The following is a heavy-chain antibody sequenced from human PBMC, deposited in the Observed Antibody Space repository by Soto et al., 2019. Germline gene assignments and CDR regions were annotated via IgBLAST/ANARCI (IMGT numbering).Heavy chain of an antibody. Sequence: EVQLVESGGGLVQPGRSLRLSCAASGFTFDDYAMHWVRQAPGKGLEWVSGISWHSGRIGYADSVKGRFTISRDNAKNSLYLQMNSLRAEDTALYYCAKDYGDYREYYYYGMDVWGQGTTVTVSS. D-gene: IGHD4-17*01. CDR3: AKDYGDYREYYYYGMDV. CDR2: ISWHSGRI. CDR1: GFTFDDYA. V-gene: IGHV3-9*01. J-gene: IGHJ6*02.